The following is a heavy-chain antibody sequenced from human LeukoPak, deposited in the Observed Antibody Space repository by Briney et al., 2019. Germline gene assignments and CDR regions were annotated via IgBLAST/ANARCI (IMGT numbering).Heavy chain of an antibody. CDR3: AKDPKGYCSSTSCYSYPAY. CDR1: GFTFSSYG. Sequence: GSLRLSCAASGFTFSSYGMHWVRQAPGKGLEWVAFIRYDGSNKYYADSVKGRFTISRDNSKNTLYLQMNSLRAEDTAVYYCAKDPKGYCSSTSCYSYPAYWGQGTLVTVSS. J-gene: IGHJ4*02. D-gene: IGHD2-2*01. CDR2: IRYDGSNK. V-gene: IGHV3-30*02.